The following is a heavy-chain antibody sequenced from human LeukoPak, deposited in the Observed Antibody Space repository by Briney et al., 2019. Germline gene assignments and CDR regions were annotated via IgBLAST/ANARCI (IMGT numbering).Heavy chain of an antibody. Sequence: SETLSLTCTVSGGSISSYYWSWIRQPPGKGLEWIGSIHYSGSTTYNPSLESPVTKSVDTSKNQFSLKLSSVTAADTAVYYCARRLGSSSTGFDYWGQGTLVTVSS. D-gene: IGHD2-2*01. V-gene: IGHV4-59*08. CDR1: GGSISSYY. CDR2: IHYSGST. J-gene: IGHJ4*02. CDR3: ARRLGSSSTGFDY.